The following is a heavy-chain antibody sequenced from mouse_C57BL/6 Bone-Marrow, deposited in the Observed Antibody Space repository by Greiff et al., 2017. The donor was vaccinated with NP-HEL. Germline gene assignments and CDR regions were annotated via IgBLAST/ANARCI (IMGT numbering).Heavy chain of an antibody. CDR1: GFNIQNTY. Sequence: VQLQQSVAELVRPGASVKLSCTASGFNIQNTYMHWVKQRPEQGLEWIGRIDPANGNPKYAPKFQGKATITADTSSNTAYLQLSSLTSEDTAIYYCASPYYFDYWGQGTTLTVSS. V-gene: IGHV14-3*01. J-gene: IGHJ2*01. CDR2: IDPANGNP. CDR3: ASPYYFDY.